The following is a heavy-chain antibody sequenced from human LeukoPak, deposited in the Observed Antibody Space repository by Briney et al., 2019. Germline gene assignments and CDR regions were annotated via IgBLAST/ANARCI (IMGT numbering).Heavy chain of an antibody. V-gene: IGHV4-39*01. Sequence: SETLSLTCTVSGGSIISTTYYWGWIRQPPGKGLEWIGRMSYSGSTYYNPSLRSRVTTFVDTSKKHFSLQLTSVTAADTAVYYCARHLAVAGAIDYWGQGTLVTVSS. CDR3: ARHLAVAGAIDY. CDR2: MSYSGST. D-gene: IGHD6-19*01. J-gene: IGHJ4*02. CDR1: GGSIISTTYY.